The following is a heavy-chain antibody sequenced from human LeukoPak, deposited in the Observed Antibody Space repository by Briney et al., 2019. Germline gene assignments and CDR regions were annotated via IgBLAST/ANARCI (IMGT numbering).Heavy chain of an antibody. CDR3: ARLDIVVVPAAILGWFDP. CDR2: IYTSGST. V-gene: IGHV4-61*02. CDR1: GGSISSGSYY. D-gene: IGHD2-2*03. J-gene: IGHJ5*02. Sequence: SETLSLTCTVSGGSISSGSYYWSWIRQPAGKGLEWIGRIYTSGSTNYNPSLKSRVTISVDTSKNQFSLKLSSVTAADTAVYYCARLDIVVVPAAILGWFDPWGQGTLVTVSS.